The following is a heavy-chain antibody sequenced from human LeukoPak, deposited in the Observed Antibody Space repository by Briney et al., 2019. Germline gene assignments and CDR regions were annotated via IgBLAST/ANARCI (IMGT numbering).Heavy chain of an antibody. CDR1: GFTFSSYN. V-gene: IGHV3-21*01. J-gene: IGHJ6*02. Sequence: GGSLRLSCAASGFTFSSYNMNWVRQAPGKGLEWVSSINSSSSLYYADSVKGRFTISRDNAKSSLYLQRNSLRAEDTAVYYCVAGYCSGTSCSTFFGMDVWGQGTTVTVSS. D-gene: IGHD2-2*03. CDR3: VAGYCSGTSCSTFFGMDV. CDR2: INSSSSL.